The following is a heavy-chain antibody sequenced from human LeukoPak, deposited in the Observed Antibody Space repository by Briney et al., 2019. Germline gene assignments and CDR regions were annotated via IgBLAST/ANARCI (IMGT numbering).Heavy chain of an antibody. CDR3: ARRGISSSLTPALDY. V-gene: IGHV4-59*08. CDR1: GGSISNYY. CDR2: IYYTGNT. Sequence: PSETLSLTRTVSGGSISNYYWNWIRQSPGKGLEWIGYIYYTGNTNYNPSLKSRVTISVDTSKNQFSLKLSSVTAADTAVYYCARRGISSSLTPALDYWGQGTLVTVSS. J-gene: IGHJ4*02. D-gene: IGHD6-6*01.